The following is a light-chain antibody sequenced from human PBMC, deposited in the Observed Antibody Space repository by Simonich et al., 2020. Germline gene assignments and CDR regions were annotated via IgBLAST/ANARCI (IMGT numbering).Light chain of an antibody. V-gene: IGKV3-11*01. J-gene: IGKJ5*01. CDR2: DAS. CDR3: QQRSNWPL. CDR1: QSVRSY. Sequence: EIVLTQSPATLSLSPGERATLSCRASQSVRSYLAWYLQKPCQAPRLLIYDASNTASGIPARLSGSGSGTDFTLTISSLEPEDFAVYYCQQRSNWPLFGQGTRLEIK.